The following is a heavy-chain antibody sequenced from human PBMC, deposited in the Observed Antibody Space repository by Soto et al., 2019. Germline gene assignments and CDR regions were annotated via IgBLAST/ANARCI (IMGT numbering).Heavy chain of an antibody. Sequence: QLQLQESGPGLVKPSEPLSLTCTVSGDSFTIDSYYWAWVRQPPGKGLEWLGTISHSGTTFHNPSVKRRRTMFVDTSKNQFSLNLSSVTAADTALYYCARHSDKYVSSWYGLGYWGQGTLVTVSS. D-gene: IGHD6-13*01. J-gene: IGHJ4*02. CDR3: ARHSDKYVSSWYGLGY. V-gene: IGHV4-39*01. CDR1: GDSFTIDSYY. CDR2: ISHSGTT.